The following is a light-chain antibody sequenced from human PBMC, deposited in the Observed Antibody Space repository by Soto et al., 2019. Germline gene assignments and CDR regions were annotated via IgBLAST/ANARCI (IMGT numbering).Light chain of an antibody. CDR2: DVT. Sequence: QSALTQPASVSGSPGQSITISCTGTSSDVGGYNYVSWYQQHPGKAPKLMIYDVTNRPSGVSNRFSGSKSGNTASLTISGLQAEDEADYYCSSYTSSSTPLVXGGGTKLTVL. V-gene: IGLV2-14*01. CDR1: SSDVGGYNY. CDR3: SSYTSSSTPLV. J-gene: IGLJ3*02.